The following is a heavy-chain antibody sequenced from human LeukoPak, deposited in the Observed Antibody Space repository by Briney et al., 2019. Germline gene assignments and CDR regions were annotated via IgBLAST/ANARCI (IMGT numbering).Heavy chain of an antibody. Sequence: ASVKVSXKASGYTFTGYYMHWVRQAPGQGLEWMGRINPNSGGTNYAQKFQGRVTMTRDTSISTAYMELSRLRSDDTAVYYCARDPYYDFWSGYYNRLYFDYWGQGTLVTVSS. D-gene: IGHD3-3*01. CDR1: GYTFTGYY. CDR3: ARDPYYDFWSGYYNRLYFDY. V-gene: IGHV1-2*06. J-gene: IGHJ4*02. CDR2: INPNSGGT.